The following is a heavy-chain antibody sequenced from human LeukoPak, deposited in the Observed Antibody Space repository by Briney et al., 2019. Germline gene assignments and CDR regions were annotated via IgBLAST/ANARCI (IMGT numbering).Heavy chain of an antibody. CDR3: TRDRYSSSWYEGDY. Sequence: GGSLRLSCEASGFTFGDHYVDWVRQAPGKGLEWVGFIRSKAYGGTTEYAASVKGRFTTSRDDSKSIAYLQMNSLKTEDAAVYYCTRDRYSSSWYEGDYWGQGTLVTVSS. CDR2: IRSKAYGGTT. V-gene: IGHV3-49*04. J-gene: IGHJ4*02. CDR1: GFTFGDHY. D-gene: IGHD6-13*01.